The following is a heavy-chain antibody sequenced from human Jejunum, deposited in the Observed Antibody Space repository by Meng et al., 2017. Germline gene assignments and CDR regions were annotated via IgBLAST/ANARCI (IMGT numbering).Heavy chain of an antibody. CDR2: IHHSGTT. D-gene: IGHD2-15*01. CDR1: GGSLSGYY. J-gene: IGHJ5*02. Sequence: QVQLQQGCEGSLNPSEPLSLTCAVYGGSLSGYYWSWIRHAPEKWLEYIGDIHHSGTTTYMPSLRSRLTISLDTSKNQFSLNLNSVTAADTAIYYCVRRRSGASSLFDLWGPGTLVTVSS. V-gene: IGHV4-34*01. CDR3: VRRRSGASSLFDL.